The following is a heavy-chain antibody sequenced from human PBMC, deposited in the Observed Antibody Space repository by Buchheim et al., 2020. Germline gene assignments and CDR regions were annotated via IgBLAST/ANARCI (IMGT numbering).Heavy chain of an antibody. Sequence: EVQLLESGGGLVQPGGSLSLSCAASGFTFSAFDMTWVRQAPGRGLEWVSRITGGGGRTYYADSVKGRFTISRDNSKNTLYLQMNSLRAEDTAVYYCAKGSTSGAWIFDYWGQGTL. D-gene: IGHD1-26*01. CDR3: AKGSTSGAWIFDY. CDR2: ITGGGGRT. J-gene: IGHJ4*02. V-gene: IGHV3-23*01. CDR1: GFTFSAFD.